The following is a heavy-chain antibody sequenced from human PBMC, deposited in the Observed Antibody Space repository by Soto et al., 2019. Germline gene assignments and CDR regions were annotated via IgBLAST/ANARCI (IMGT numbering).Heavy chain of an antibody. CDR3: ARGSSGYISSWYYFDY. CDR1: GFTFTDYA. J-gene: IGHJ4*02. Sequence: PGGSLRLSCAASGFTFTDYALSWVRQAPGKGLEWVATISGIGGSTYLADSVKGRLSISRDNSKNTVSLLMNSLRAEDTAVYFCARGSSGYISSWYYFDYGGRGTLVTVAS. D-gene: IGHD6-13*01. CDR2: ISGIGGST. V-gene: IGHV3-23*01.